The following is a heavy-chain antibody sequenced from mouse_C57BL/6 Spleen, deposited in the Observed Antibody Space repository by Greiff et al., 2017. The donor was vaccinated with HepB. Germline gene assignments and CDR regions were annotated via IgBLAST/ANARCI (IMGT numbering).Heavy chain of an antibody. J-gene: IGHJ1*03. Sequence: VQLQQSGAELARPGASVKMSCKASGYTFTSYTMHWVKQRPGQGLEWIGYINPSSGYTKYNQKFKDKATLTAAKSSSTAYMQLSSLTSEDSAVYYCARRGAITTVVVALDFEVWGTGTTVTVSS. V-gene: IGHV1-4*01. CDR3: ARRGAITTVVVALDFEV. CDR1: GYTFTSYT. CDR2: INPSSGYT. D-gene: IGHD1-1*01.